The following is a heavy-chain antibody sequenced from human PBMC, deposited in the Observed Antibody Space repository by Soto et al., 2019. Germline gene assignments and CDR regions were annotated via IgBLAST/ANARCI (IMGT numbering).Heavy chain of an antibody. Sequence: LRLSCAASGFTFSDHYMDWVRQAPGKGLEWVGRTRNKANSYTTEYAASVKGRFTISRDDSKNSLYLQMNSLKTEDTAVYYCARRSGSYKYYFDYWGQGTLVTVS. CDR3: ARRSGSYKYYFDY. CDR1: GFTFSDHY. CDR2: TRNKANSYTT. D-gene: IGHD1-26*01. J-gene: IGHJ4*02. V-gene: IGHV3-72*01.